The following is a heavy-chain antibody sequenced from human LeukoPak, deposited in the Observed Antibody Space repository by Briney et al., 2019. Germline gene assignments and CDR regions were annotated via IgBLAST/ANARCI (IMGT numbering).Heavy chain of an antibody. D-gene: IGHD3-16*01. V-gene: IGHV5-51*01. CDR1: GYSFTSYW. J-gene: IGHJ5*02. Sequence: RGESLKISCKGSGYSFTSYWIGWVRQMPGKGLEWMGIIYPGDSDTRYSPSFQGQVTISADKSISTAYLQWSSLKASDTAMYYRARLHRPPYNWFDPWGQGTLVTVSS. CDR2: IYPGDSDT. CDR3: ARLHRPPYNWFDP.